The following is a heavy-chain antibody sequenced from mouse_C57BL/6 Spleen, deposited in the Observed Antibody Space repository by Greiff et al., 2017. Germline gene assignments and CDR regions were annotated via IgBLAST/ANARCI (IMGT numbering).Heavy chain of an antibody. D-gene: IGHD2-3*01. J-gene: IGHJ3*01. Sequence: QVQLKQSGAELVRPGASVTLSCKASGYTFTDYEMHWVKQTPVHGLEWIGAIDPETGGTAYNQKFKGKAILTADKSSSTAYMELRSLTSEDSAVYYCTRSIYDGYPAWFAYWGQGTLVTVSA. CDR3: TRSIYDGYPAWFAY. CDR1: GYTFTDYE. V-gene: IGHV1-15*01. CDR2: IDPETGGT.